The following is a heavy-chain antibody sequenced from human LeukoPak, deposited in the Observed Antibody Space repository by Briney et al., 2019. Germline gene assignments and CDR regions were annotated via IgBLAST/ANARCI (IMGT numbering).Heavy chain of an antibody. CDR3: ARARRSLLLFDY. D-gene: IGHD2-21*02. CDR1: GGSMRNYY. J-gene: IGHJ4*02. V-gene: IGHV4-59*12. Sequence: SETLSLTCTVSGGSMRNYYWSWIRQPPGKGLECIGFIYYSGSTNYNPSLKSRVTISVDTSKNQFSLKLSSVTAADTAVYYCARARRSLLLFDYWGQGTLVTVSS. CDR2: IYYSGST.